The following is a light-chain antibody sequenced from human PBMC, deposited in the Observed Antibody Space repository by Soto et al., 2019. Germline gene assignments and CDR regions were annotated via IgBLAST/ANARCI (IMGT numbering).Light chain of an antibody. CDR1: SSDVGGYNY. Sequence: QSALNQPASGSGSPGQSITISCTGTSSDVGGYNYVSWYQQNPGKAPKLMIYDVSNRPSGVSNRFSGSKSGNTASLTISGLQAEDEADYYCSSYTSSITYVFGTGTKVTVL. CDR2: DVS. V-gene: IGLV2-14*01. J-gene: IGLJ1*01. CDR3: SSYTSSITYV.